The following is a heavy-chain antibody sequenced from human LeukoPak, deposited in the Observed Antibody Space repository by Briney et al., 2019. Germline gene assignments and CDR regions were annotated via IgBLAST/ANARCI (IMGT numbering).Heavy chain of an antibody. V-gene: IGHV3-7*01. CDR2: INKDGSEE. J-gene: IGHJ4*02. Sequence: GGSLRLSCAASGLTFSNYWMNWVRQAPGKGLEWVAHINKDGSEEDYMDSVKGRFTISRDNAKNSLCLQMNSLRAEDTAVYYCVRDGVVSGYHFLDYWGQGTMVTVSS. CDR3: VRDGVVSGYHFLDY. D-gene: IGHD5-12*01. CDR1: GLTFSNYW.